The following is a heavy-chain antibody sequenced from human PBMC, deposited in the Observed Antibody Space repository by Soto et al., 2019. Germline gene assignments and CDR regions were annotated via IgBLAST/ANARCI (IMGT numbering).Heavy chain of an antibody. D-gene: IGHD6-13*01. CDR1: GFTVSNYF. CDR2: IYSGGST. CDR3: EREGRGDAGNFDL. Sequence: GGSLRLSCAASGFTVSNYFMSWVRHPPGKGLEWVSVIYSGGSTYYADSMKGRFTLSRDNSKHTLYLQVNGLRAEDTAVYYCEREGRGDAGNFDLWGQGTLVTVSS. V-gene: IGHV3-53*01. J-gene: IGHJ4*02.